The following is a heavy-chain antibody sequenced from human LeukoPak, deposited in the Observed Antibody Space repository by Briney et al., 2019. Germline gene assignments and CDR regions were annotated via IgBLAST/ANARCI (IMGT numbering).Heavy chain of an antibody. CDR1: GFTFSSYS. J-gene: IGHJ6*02. V-gene: IGHV3-21*01. CDR2: VSSTSSFI. Sequence: GGSLRLSCAASGFTFSSYSMNWVRQAPGKGLEWVSCVSSTSSFIYYADSVKGRFTISRDNAKNSLYLQMNSLRAEDTAVYYCAAWQQLVLGESYYYYYGMDVWGQGTTVTVSS. D-gene: IGHD6-13*01. CDR3: AAWQQLVLGESYYYYYGMDV.